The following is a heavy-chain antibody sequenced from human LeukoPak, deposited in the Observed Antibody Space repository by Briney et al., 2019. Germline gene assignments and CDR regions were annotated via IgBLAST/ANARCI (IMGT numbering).Heavy chain of an antibody. Sequence: GRSLRLSCAASGFTFSSYAMHWVRQAPGKGLEWVSVISYDGSNKYYADSVKGRFTISRDNSKNTLYLQMNSLRAEDTAVYYCAKQGFGESLFDPWGQGTLVTVSS. J-gene: IGHJ5*02. D-gene: IGHD3-10*01. V-gene: IGHV3-30*18. CDR1: GFTFSSYA. CDR3: AKQGFGESLFDP. CDR2: ISYDGSNK.